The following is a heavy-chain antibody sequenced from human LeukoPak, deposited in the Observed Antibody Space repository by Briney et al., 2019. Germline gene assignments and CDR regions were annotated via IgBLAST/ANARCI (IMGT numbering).Heavy chain of an antibody. CDR3: ARVEWELGFDY. CDR2: IYYSGST. V-gene: IGHV4-59*01. CDR1: GGSISSYY. D-gene: IGHD1-26*01. Sequence: SETLSLTCTVSGGSISSYYWSWIWQPPGKGLEWIGYIYYSGSTNYNPSLKSRVTISVDTSKNQFSLKLSSVTAADTAVYYCARVEWELGFDYWGRGTLVTVSS. J-gene: IGHJ4*02.